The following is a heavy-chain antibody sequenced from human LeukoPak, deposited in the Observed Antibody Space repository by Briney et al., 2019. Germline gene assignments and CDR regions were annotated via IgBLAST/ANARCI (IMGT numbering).Heavy chain of an antibody. D-gene: IGHD3-10*01. Sequence: SQTLSLTCTVSGGSISSGGYYWSWIRQPPGKGLEWIGYIYHSGSTYYNPSLKSRVTISVDRSKNQFSLKLSSVTAADTAMYYCARHEGVPSFREGAFDIWGQGTMVTVSS. CDR3: ARHEGVPSFREGAFDI. CDR2: IYHSGST. CDR1: GGSISSGGYY. V-gene: IGHV4-30-2*01. J-gene: IGHJ3*02.